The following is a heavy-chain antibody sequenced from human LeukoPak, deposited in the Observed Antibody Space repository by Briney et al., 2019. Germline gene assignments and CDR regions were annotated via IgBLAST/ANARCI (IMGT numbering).Heavy chain of an antibody. CDR2: ISSNGRT. V-gene: IGHV4-38-2*02. D-gene: IGHD5-18*01. CDR1: GYSISSGYY. J-gene: IGHJ4*02. CDR3: ARVNGGYSYGSHDY. Sequence: SETLSLTCTVSGYSISSGYYWGWIRQPPGKGLEWLGSISSNGRTYYNPSLKSRVTISVDTSKNQFSLKLSSVTAADTAVYYCARVNGGYSYGSHDYWGQGTLVTVSS.